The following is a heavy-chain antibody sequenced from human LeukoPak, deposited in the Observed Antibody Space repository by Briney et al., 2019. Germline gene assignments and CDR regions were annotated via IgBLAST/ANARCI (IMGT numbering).Heavy chain of an antibody. CDR1: GYTFSDYY. Sequence: APVKISCKTSGYTFSDYYIHWVQQAPGKGLEWMGRVDPEDGETSFAGKFQGRVTITADTSTDTAYMELSSLRPEDTAMYYCASAVAGAMDYWGQGTLVTVSS. CDR2: VDPEDGET. J-gene: IGHJ4*02. D-gene: IGHD6-19*01. CDR3: ASAVAGAMDY. V-gene: IGHV1-69-2*01.